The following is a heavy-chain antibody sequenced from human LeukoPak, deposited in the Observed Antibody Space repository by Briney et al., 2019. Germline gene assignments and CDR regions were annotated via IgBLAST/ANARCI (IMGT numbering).Heavy chain of an antibody. V-gene: IGHV3-7*01. CDR2: IKQDGSEK. CDR3: AREGFYYFDF. CDR1: GLIFNNNF. J-gene: IGHJ4*01. Sequence: SGGSLRLSCAASGLIFNNNFMSWVRQVPGKGLEWLANIKQDGSEKTYVDSVKGRFTIFRDNAKNLLYLQMNSLRAEDTAVYYCAREGFYYFDFWGQGALVTVAS.